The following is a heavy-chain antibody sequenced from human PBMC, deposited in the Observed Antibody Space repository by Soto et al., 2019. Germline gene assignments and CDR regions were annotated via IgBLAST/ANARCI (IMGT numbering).Heavy chain of an antibody. V-gene: IGHV1-69*12. D-gene: IGHD6-19*01. CDR2: ITPMFGTA. Sequence: QVQLVQSGAEAKKPGSSVKVSCKASGDTFSRYAISWVRQAPGQGLEWMGGITPMFGTANYAQKFQGRVMITADESTTTVHMELRRLRSEDTAVFYCAQTLGSAVAGPGRFDLWGRGTLVIVSS. J-gene: IGHJ2*01. CDR3: AQTLGSAVAGPGRFDL. CDR1: GDTFSRYA.